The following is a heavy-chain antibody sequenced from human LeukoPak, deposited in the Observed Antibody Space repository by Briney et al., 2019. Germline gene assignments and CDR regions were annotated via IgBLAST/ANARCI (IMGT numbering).Heavy chain of an antibody. CDR1: GGSISSSNW. Sequence: SETLSLTCAVSGGSISSSNWWSWVRQPPGKGLEWIGEIYHSGSTNYNPSLESRVTISVDKSKNQFSLKLSSVTAADTAVYYCARARVATLDYWGQGTLVTVSS. CDR3: ARARVATLDY. J-gene: IGHJ4*02. V-gene: IGHV4-4*02. D-gene: IGHD5-12*01. CDR2: IYHSGST.